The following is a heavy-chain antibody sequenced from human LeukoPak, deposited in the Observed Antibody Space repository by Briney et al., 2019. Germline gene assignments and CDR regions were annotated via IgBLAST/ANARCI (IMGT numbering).Heavy chain of an antibody. J-gene: IGHJ4*02. CDR3: AKHSGSYFIYYVDS. CDR1: GFTFRSYG. Sequence: GGSLRLSCAASGFTFRSYGMSWVRQAPGKGLEWVSTISGSAYNTYYADSVKGRFTISRDNSANTLYLQMNSLRAEDTALYYCAKHSGSYFIYYVDSWGQGTLVTVSS. D-gene: IGHD1-26*01. V-gene: IGHV3-23*01. CDR2: ISGSAYNT.